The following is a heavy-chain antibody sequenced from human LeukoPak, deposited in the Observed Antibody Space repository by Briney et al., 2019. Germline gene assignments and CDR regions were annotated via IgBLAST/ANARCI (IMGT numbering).Heavy chain of an antibody. CDR2: IYYSGST. J-gene: IGHJ4*02. V-gene: IGHV4-39*07. CDR3: ARDNSYGGFDY. D-gene: IGHD4-23*01. Sequence: SETLSLTCTVSGGSIGSSSYYWGWIRQPPGKGLEWIGSIYYSGSTYYNPSLKSRVTISVDTSKNQFSLKLSSVTAADTAVYYCARDNSYGGFDYWGQGTLVTVSS. CDR1: GGSIGSSSYY.